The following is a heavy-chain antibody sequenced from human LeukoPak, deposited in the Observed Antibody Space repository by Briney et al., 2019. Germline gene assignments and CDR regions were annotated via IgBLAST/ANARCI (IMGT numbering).Heavy chain of an antibody. Sequence: PSETLSLTCTVSGGSISSSGYYWGWIRQPPGKGLEWIGSIYYSGSTYYNPSLKSRVTISVDTSKNQFSLKLCSVTAADTAVYYCATRYSSGWYFFDYWGQGTLVTVSS. CDR3: ATRYSSGWYFFDY. D-gene: IGHD6-19*01. CDR2: IYYSGST. V-gene: IGHV4-39*01. J-gene: IGHJ4*02. CDR1: GGSISSSGYY.